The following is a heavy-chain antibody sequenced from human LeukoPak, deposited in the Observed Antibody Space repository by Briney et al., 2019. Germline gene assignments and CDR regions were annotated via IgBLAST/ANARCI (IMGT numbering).Heavy chain of an antibody. J-gene: IGHJ6*02. CDR1: GFTFSSYA. V-gene: IGHV3-23*01. Sequence: GGSLRLSCAASGFTFSSYAMSWVRQAPWKGLEWVSAISGSGGSTYYADSVKGRFTISRDNSKNTLYLQMNSLRAEDTAVYYCAKASEGSSWYANTAYYYYGMDVWGQGTTVTVSS. CDR3: AKASEGSSWYANTAYYYYGMDV. CDR2: ISGSGGST. D-gene: IGHD6-13*01.